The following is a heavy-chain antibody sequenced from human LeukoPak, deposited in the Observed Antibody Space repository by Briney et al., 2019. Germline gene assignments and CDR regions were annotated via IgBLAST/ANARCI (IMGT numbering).Heavy chain of an antibody. J-gene: IGHJ4*02. CDR2: TYSGGST. CDR3: ARDRYSGYNY. Sequence: PGGSLRLSCAASGFTVSSNCMSWVRQAPGKGLEWASVTYSGGSTYYADSVKGRFTTSRDNSKNTLYLQMNSLRAEDTAVYYCARDRYSGYNYWGQGTLVTVSS. V-gene: IGHV3-66*01. D-gene: IGHD5-12*01. CDR1: GFTVSSNC.